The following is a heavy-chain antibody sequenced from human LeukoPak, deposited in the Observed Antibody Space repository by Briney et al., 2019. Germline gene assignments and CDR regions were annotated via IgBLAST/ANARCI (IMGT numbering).Heavy chain of an antibody. D-gene: IGHD6-13*01. CDR2: ISSSSSYT. CDR1: GFTFSDYY. Sequence: GGSLRLSCAASGFTFSDYYMSWIRLAPGKGLEWVSYISSSSSYTNYADSVKGRFTISRDNAKNSLYLQMNSLRAEDTAVYYCAREVGRRIAAAFFDYWGQGTLVTVSS. CDR3: AREVGRRIAAAFFDY. V-gene: IGHV3-11*06. J-gene: IGHJ4*02.